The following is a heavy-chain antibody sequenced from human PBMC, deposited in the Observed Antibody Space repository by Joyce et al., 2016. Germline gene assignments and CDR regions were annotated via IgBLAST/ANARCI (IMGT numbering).Heavy chain of an antibody. CDR2: MSGSGGRT. D-gene: IGHD3-16*01. J-gene: IGHJ4*02. CDR1: GFTFSRYA. CDR3: AKDRSTYFDYVWGTYDY. Sequence: EVQLLGSGGGLVQPGGSLRLSCAASGFTFSRYAMSWVRQAPGKGLEWVSGMSGSGGRTYYADSVKGRFTSSRDNSKNTVYLQMNSLRAEDTAVYYCAKDRSTYFDYVWGTYDYWGQGTLVTVSS. V-gene: IGHV3-23*01.